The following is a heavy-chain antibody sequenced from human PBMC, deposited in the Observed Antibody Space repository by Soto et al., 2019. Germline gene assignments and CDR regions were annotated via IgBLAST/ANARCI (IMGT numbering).Heavy chain of an antibody. D-gene: IGHD6-13*01. Sequence: QVQLVQSGAEVKKPGSSVKVSCKTSGDTFSSYAISWVRQAPGQRLEWMGGIIPIFGTANYAQRFQGRVTITADESTSTAYMEVSSLRSEDTAVYYCARGPPGSGSWYWNFDLWGRGTLVSVSS. V-gene: IGHV1-69*01. CDR3: ARGPPGSGSWYWNFDL. CDR1: GDTFSSYA. CDR2: IIPIFGTA. J-gene: IGHJ2*01.